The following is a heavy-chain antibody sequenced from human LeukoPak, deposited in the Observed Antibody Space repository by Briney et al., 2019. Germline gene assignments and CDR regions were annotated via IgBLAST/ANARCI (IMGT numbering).Heavy chain of an antibody. J-gene: IGHJ6*02. Sequence: ASVTVSCKASGYTFTSCAMHWVRQAPGQRLEWMGWINAGNGNTKYSQKFQGRVTITRDTSASTAYMELSSLRFEDTAVYYCASSIQLWDYYYYGMDVWGQGTTVTVSS. CDR2: INAGNGNT. CDR1: GYTFTSCA. D-gene: IGHD5-18*01. V-gene: IGHV1-3*01. CDR3: ASSIQLWDYYYYGMDV.